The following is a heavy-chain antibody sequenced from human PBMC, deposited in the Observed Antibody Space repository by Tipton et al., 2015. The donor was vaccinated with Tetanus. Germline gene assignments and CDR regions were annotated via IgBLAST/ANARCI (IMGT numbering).Heavy chain of an antibody. J-gene: IGHJ5*02. CDR2: IYYSGST. CDR3: ARGGRYDYGVQGWFDP. CDR1: GGSISSYY. D-gene: IGHD4-17*01. Sequence: LRLSCTVSGGSISSYYWSWIRQPPGKGLEWIGYIYYSGSTNYYPSLKSRVTISVDTSKNQFSLKLSSVTAADTAVYYCARGGRYDYGVQGWFDPWGQGTLVTVSS. V-gene: IGHV4-59*01.